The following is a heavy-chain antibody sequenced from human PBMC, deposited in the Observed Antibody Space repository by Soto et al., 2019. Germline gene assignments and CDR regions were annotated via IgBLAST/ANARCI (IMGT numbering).Heavy chain of an antibody. V-gene: IGHV3-15*01. CDR2: IKSKADGGTT. D-gene: IGHD4-17*01. CDR3: TSLYYGH. J-gene: IGHJ4*02. Sequence: VGSLRLSCAASEFTFANAWMSWVRQAPGKGLEWVGRIKSKADGGTTDYAAPVKGRFTISRDESQNTLYLQMNSLKTEDTAVYYCTSLYYGHWGQGTLVTVSS. CDR1: EFTFANAW.